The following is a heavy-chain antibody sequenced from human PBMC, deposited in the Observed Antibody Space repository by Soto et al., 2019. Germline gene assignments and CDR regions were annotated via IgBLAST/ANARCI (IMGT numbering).Heavy chain of an antibody. CDR2: INPSGGST. V-gene: IGHV1-46*01. CDR3: ARAPYFYDSSAYFGY. D-gene: IGHD3-22*01. CDR1: GYTFTSYY. J-gene: IGHJ4*02. Sequence: ASVKVSCKASGYTFTSYYMHWVRQAPGQGLEWMGIINPSGGSTSYAQKFQGRVTMTRDTSTSTVYMELSSLRSDDTAVYYCARAPYFYDSSAYFGYWGQGTLVTVSS.